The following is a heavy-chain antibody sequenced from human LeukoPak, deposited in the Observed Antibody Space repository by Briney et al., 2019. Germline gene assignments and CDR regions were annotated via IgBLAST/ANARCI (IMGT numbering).Heavy chain of an antibody. V-gene: IGHV3-30*01. CDR3: ARDSGIGHDY. CDR1: GFTFSSYA. Sequence: PGGSLRLSSAASGFTFSSYAMHWVRQAPGKGLEWVAVISYDGSNKYYADSVKGRFTISRDNSKNTLYLQMNSLRAEDTAVYYCARDSGIGHDYWGQGTLVTVSS. J-gene: IGHJ4*02. D-gene: IGHD1-14*01. CDR2: ISYDGSNK.